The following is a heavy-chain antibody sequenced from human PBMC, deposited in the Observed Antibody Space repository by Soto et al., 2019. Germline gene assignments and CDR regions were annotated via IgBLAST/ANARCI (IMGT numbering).Heavy chain of an antibody. J-gene: IGHJ4*02. CDR1: GDTFTDYY. Sequence: QVQLMQSGAEVKKPGASVKVSCKASGDTFTDYYIHWVRQAPGQGLEWMGTVNPSGGHTTYAQHFLGRLTMTRDTSPSTPYMELTSLTSDDTAIYYCARGGHVVVVTTALDYWGQGTLVTASS. D-gene: IGHD2-21*02. CDR3: ARGGHVVVVTTALDY. V-gene: IGHV1-46*01. CDR2: VNPSGGHT.